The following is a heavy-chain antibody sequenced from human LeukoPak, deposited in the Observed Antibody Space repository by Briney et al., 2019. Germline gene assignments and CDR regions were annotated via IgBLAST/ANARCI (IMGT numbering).Heavy chain of an antibody. J-gene: IGHJ4*02. CDR1: GYSISSGYH. D-gene: IGHD6-13*01. V-gene: IGHV4-38-2*02. CDR3: ARDSSSWQHNAPDPFLAG. Sequence: SETLSLTCTVSGYSISSGYHWGWIRQPPGKGLEWIGSIYHSGSTYYNPSLKSRVTISVDTSKNQFSLKLSSVTAADTAVYYCARDSSSWQHNAPDPFLAGWGQGTLVTVSS. CDR2: IYHSGST.